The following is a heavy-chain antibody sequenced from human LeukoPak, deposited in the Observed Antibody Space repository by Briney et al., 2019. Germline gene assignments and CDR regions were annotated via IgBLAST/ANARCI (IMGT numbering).Heavy chain of an antibody. J-gene: IGHJ4*02. V-gene: IGHV3-48*03. CDR3: ARGGENYYGSGSLDY. Sequence: GGSLRLSCAASGFTFSSYEMNWVRQAPGKGLEWVSYISSSGFTIYYADSVKGRFTISRDNAKNSLYLQMNSLRAEDTAVYYCARGGENYYGSGSLDYWGQGTLVTVSS. CDR2: ISSSGFTI. CDR1: GFTFSSYE. D-gene: IGHD3-10*01.